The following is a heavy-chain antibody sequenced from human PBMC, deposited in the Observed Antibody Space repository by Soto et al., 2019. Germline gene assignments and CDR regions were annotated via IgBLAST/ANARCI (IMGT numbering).Heavy chain of an antibody. CDR1: GGSISSGDYY. CDR3: ARVADCSGGRCYFSVDY. V-gene: IGHV4-30-4*01. Sequence: QVQLQESGPGLVKPSQTLSLTCTVSGGSISSGDYYWSWIRQPPGKGLEWIGYIYYSGSTYYNPSLKSRVTRSVDTSKNQCALKLSSGTAADTAVYYCARVADCSGGRCYFSVDYWGQGTLVTVSS. J-gene: IGHJ4*02. D-gene: IGHD2-15*01. CDR2: IYYSGST.